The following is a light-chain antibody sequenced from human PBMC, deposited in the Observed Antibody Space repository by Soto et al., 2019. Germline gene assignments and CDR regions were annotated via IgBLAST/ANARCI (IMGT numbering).Light chain of an antibody. V-gene: IGKV3-15*01. J-gene: IGKJ1*01. CDR1: QSVSSH. Sequence: ELVMTQSPATLSVSPGERATLSCRASQSVSSHLAWYQQKPGQAPRLLIYGASTRATGVPARFSGSGSGTEFTLTITSLQSEDFAVYYCQRYKTWPPRTFGPGTKVEMK. CDR3: QRYKTWPPRT. CDR2: GAS.